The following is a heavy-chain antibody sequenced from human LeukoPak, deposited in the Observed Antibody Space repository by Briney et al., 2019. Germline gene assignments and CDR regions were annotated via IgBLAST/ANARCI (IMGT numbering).Heavy chain of an antibody. V-gene: IGHV4-39*01. CDR2: IYYSGST. D-gene: IGHD6-19*01. Sequence: WVRQPPGKGLEWIGSIYYSGSTYYNPSLKSRVTISVDTSKNQFSLKLSSVTAADTAVYYCARGRYSSGWRGPADAFDIWGQGTMVTVSS. CDR3: ARGRYSSGWRGPADAFDI. J-gene: IGHJ3*02.